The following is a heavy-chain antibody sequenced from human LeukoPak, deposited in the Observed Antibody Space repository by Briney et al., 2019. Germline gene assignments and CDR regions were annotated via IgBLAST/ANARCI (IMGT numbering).Heavy chain of an antibody. CDR2: INPNSGGT. Sequence: GASVKVSFKASGYTFTDYYMHWVRQAPGQGLEWMGWINPNSGGTNYAQKFRGRVTMTRDISTSTAYMELRSLRSDDTAVYYCARLTYYYDSSGFDGPNFDYWGQGTLVTVSS. CDR3: ARLTYYYDSSGFDGPNFDY. V-gene: IGHV1-2*02. D-gene: IGHD3-22*01. CDR1: GYTFTDYY. J-gene: IGHJ4*02.